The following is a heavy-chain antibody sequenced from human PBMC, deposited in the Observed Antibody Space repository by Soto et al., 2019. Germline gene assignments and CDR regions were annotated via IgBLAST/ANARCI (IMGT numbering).Heavy chain of an antibody. CDR3: SRSRIQPLMVGDAFDI. D-gene: IGHD5-18*01. CDR2: IGTKTNTYAT. Sequence: EVQLVESGGGLVQPGGSLTLSCVASGVTLRGSDMHWVRQASGKGLEWLGRIGTKTNTYATAYAASVNGRFTISRDDSKNTAYLQMHGLKVEDTAVYYCSRSRIQPLMVGDAFDIWGQGTMVTVSS. V-gene: IGHV3-73*01. CDR1: GVTLRGSD. J-gene: IGHJ3*02.